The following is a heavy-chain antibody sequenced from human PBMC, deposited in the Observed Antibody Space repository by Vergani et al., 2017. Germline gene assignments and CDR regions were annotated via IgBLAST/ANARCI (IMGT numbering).Heavy chain of an antibody. V-gene: IGHV4-61*02. J-gene: IGHJ4*02. CDR1: GGSISSGSYY. Sequence: QVQLQQWGAGLLKPSQTLSLTCTVSGGSISSGSYYWSWIRQPAGKGLEWIGRIYTSGSTNYNPSLKSRVTISVDTSKNQFSLKLSSVTAADTAVYYCARDPGYNPFDYWGQGTLVTVSS. CDR3: ARDPGYNPFDY. CDR2: IYTSGST. D-gene: IGHD5-24*01.